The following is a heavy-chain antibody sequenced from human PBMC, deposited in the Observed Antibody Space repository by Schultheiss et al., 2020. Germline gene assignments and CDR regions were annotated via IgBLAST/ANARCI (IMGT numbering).Heavy chain of an antibody. CDR3: ARSIAARNDAFDI. CDR1: GYTFTSYG. V-gene: IGHV1-8*03. CDR2: MNPNSGNT. D-gene: IGHD6-6*01. Sequence: ASVKVSCKASGYTFTSYGINWVRQAPGQGLEWMGWMNPNSGNTGYAQKFQGRVTITRDTSASTAYMELSSLRSEDTAVYYCARSIAARNDAFDIWGQGTM. J-gene: IGHJ3*02.